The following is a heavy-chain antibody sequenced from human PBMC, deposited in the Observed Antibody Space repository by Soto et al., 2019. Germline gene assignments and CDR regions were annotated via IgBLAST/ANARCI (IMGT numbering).Heavy chain of an antibody. Sequence: AAVKVSFNASGYTFTSYAMHWVRQAPGQGLDGVGWINAGNGNTKYSQKFQGRVTITRDTSASTAYMELSSLRSEDTAVYYCARDGAPVLRFLEWNYYYYGMDVWGQGTTVTVSS. CDR2: INAGNGNT. D-gene: IGHD3-3*01. J-gene: IGHJ6*02. CDR1: GYTFTSYA. CDR3: ARDGAPVLRFLEWNYYYYGMDV. V-gene: IGHV1-3*01.